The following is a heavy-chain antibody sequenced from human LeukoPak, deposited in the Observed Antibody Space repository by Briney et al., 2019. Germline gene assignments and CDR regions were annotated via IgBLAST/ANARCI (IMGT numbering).Heavy chain of an antibody. J-gene: IGHJ4*02. CDR2: IYYSGST. CDR1: GGSISSYY. V-gene: IGHV4-59*08. D-gene: IGHD6-6*01. CDR3: ARHGAGAARPLDY. Sequence: PSETLSLTCAVSGGSISSYYWSWIRQPPGKGLEWIGYIYYSGSTNYNPSLKSRVTISVDTSKNQFSLKLSSVTAADTAVYYCARHGAGAARPLDYWGQGTLVTVSS.